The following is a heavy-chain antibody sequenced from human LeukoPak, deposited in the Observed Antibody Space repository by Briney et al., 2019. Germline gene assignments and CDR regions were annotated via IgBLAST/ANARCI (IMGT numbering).Heavy chain of an antibody. CDR3: ANDAAQQQLSNLFHGMDV. CDR1: GFTVNGNY. Sequence: GGSLRLSCAAFGFTVNGNYMSWVRQAPGKGLEWVLVIYSDGGTYYSDYVKGRFTISRDNSKNTLYLQMSSLRAEDTADYFCANDAAQQQLSNLFHGMDVWGQGTTVTVSS. V-gene: IGHV3-53*05. D-gene: IGHD6-13*01. CDR2: IYSDGGT. J-gene: IGHJ6*02.